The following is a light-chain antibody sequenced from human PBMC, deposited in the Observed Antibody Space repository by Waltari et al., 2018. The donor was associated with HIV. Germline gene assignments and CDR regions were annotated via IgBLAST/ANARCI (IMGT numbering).Light chain of an antibody. CDR2: GVS. V-gene: IGKV3-20*01. J-gene: IGKJ4*01. CDR1: QSVANNY. CDR3: QQFSDAPLT. Sequence: EIVLTQSPGTLSLSPGERVTLSCRASQSVANNYLAWYQQKPGQAPRLLIYGVSNRATGIPDRFSGGGSGTDFGLTISRLEPEDFGVYFCQQFSDAPLTFGGGTKVEIK.